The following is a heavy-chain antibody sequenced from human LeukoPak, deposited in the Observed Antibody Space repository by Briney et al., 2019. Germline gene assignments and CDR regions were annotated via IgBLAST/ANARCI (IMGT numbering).Heavy chain of an antibody. CDR2: TYYRSEWFN. CDR1: GDSVSSNSAT. J-gene: IGHJ4*02. Sequence: SQTLSLTCAISGDSVSSNSATWTWIRQSPSRGLEWLGRTYYRSEWFNGYAVSLRSRISINADTSKNQFSLQLTSVTPEDTAVYYCAKSRPDYGAYAAFDYWGQGTLVTVSS. CDR3: AKSRPDYGAYAAFDY. V-gene: IGHV6-1*01. D-gene: IGHD4-17*01.